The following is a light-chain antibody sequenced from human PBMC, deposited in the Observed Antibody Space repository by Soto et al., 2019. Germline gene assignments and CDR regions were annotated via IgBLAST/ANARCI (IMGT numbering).Light chain of an antibody. Sequence: EIVMTQSPATLSVSPGERAALSCRASQGVGRTVAWYQQKPGQTPRLLIYGASTRATGVPARFSGSGSGTEFTLTIDSLQSEDFAVYFCQQYNIWPYTFGQGTKVEIK. V-gene: IGKV3-15*01. CDR3: QQYNIWPYT. J-gene: IGKJ2*01. CDR1: QGVGRT. CDR2: GAS.